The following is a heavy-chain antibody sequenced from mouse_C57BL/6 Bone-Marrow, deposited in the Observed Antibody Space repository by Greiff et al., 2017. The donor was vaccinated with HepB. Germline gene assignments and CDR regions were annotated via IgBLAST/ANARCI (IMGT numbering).Heavy chain of an antibody. CDR2: INPNNGGT. V-gene: IGHV1-26*01. CDR1: GYTFTDYY. CDR3: ASPYGNYVGGFAY. J-gene: IGHJ3*01. D-gene: IGHD2-1*01. Sequence: EVQLQQSGPELVKPGASVKISCKASGYTFTDYYMNWVKQSPGKSLEWIGDINPNNGGTSYNQKFKGKATLTVDKSSSTAYMELRSLTSEDSAVYYCASPYGNYVGGFAYWGQGTLVTVSA.